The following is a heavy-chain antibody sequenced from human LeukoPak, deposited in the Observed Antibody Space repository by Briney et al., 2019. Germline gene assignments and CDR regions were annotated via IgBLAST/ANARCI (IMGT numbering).Heavy chain of an antibody. J-gene: IGHJ4*02. Sequence: GGSLRLSCAGSGFTFSDFWMTWVRQTPGKGLEWVANIKEDGTEKNLVDSVKGRFTISRDNSKNTLFLQMSSLRAEDTAVYYCAKVMWIRGQWPLDYWGQGTLVTVSS. CDR1: GFTFSDFW. D-gene: IGHD3-10*01. V-gene: IGHV3-7*03. CDR3: AKVMWIRGQWPLDY. CDR2: IKEDGTEK.